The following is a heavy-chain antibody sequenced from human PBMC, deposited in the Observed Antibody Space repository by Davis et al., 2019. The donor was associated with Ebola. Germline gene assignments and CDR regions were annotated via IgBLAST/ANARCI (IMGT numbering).Heavy chain of an antibody. J-gene: IGHJ4*02. CDR1: GGTFSSYA. D-gene: IGHD4/OR15-4a*01. V-gene: IGHV1-69*04. Sequence: SVKVSCQASGGTFSSYAISRVRHAPGQGLEWMGRIIPILGIANYAQKFQGRVTITADESTSTAYMELSSLRSEDTAVYYCARVYGGYLDYWGQGTLVTVSS. CDR3: ARVYGGYLDY. CDR2: IIPILGIA.